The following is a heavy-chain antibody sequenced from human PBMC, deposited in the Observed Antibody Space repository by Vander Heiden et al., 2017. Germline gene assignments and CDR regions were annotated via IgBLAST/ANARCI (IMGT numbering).Heavy chain of an antibody. CDR2: ISGSGDST. V-gene: IGHV3-23*01. CDR1: GFTFSTYA. D-gene: IGHD3-10*01. CDR3: AKDPYGSGGWYFDL. Sequence: EVQLLESGGGLVQPGGSRRVSCAASGFTFSTYAMSWVRQAPGKGLEWVSAISGSGDSTYDADSVKGRFTISRDNSKNTLYLQMNSLRAEDTAIYYCAKDPYGSGGWYFDLWGRGTLVTVSS. J-gene: IGHJ2*01.